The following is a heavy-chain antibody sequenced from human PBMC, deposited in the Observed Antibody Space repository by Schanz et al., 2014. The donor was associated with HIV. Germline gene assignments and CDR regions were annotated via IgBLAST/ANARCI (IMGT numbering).Heavy chain of an antibody. V-gene: IGHV3-23*01. CDR1: GFMFSSYG. J-gene: IGHJ4*02. CDR3: AKGPNKFGSGTSD. Sequence: VQLLESGGGLVQPGGSLRVSCAASGFMFSSYGMSWVRQAPGKGLEWASLIGSGGGRTYYEDSVKARFTISRDNSKNTLFLQMNRLRAEDTAVYYCAKGPNKFGSGTSDWGQGTLVTVSS. CDR2: IGSGGGRT. D-gene: IGHD3-10*01.